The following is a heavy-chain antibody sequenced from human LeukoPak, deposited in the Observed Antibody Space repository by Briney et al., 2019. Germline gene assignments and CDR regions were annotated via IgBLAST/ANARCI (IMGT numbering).Heavy chain of an antibody. V-gene: IGHV4-4*09. Sequence: SETLSLTCTVSGGSISSYYWSWIRQPPGKGLEWIGYIYISGSTNYNPSLKSRVTISVDTSKNQFSLKLSSVTAADTAVYYCARHASTGYYDSSGYLIYYYYYMDVWGKGTTVTVSS. J-gene: IGHJ6*03. CDR3: ARHASTGYYDSSGYLIYYYYYMDV. CDR2: IYISGST. CDR1: GGSISSYY. D-gene: IGHD3-22*01.